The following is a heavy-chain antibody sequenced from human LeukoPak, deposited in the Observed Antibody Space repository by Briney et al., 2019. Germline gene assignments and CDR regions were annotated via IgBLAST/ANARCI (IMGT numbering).Heavy chain of an antibody. CDR2: ISGSGGST. V-gene: IGHV3-23*01. J-gene: IGHJ4*02. Sequence: GGSLRLSCAASGFTFSSYAMSWVRQAPGKGLEWVSAISGSGGSTYYADSVKGRFTISRDNSKNTLYLQMNSLRAEDTAVYYCAKGGGYCSGGSCGRKYFDYWGQGTLVTVSS. CDR3: AKGGGYCSGGSCGRKYFDY. D-gene: IGHD2-15*01. CDR1: GFTFSSYA.